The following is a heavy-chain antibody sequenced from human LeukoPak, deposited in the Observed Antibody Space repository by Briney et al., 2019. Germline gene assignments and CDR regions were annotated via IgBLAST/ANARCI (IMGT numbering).Heavy chain of an antibody. CDR3: ARAKNTYDYSIPLDY. J-gene: IGHJ4*02. CDR2: ISSSSSYI. CDR1: GFTFSSYN. V-gene: IGHV3-21*01. Sequence: GGSLRLSCAASGFTFSSYNVNWVRQAPGKGLEWVSSISSSSSYIYYADSVKGRFTISRDNAKNSLYLQMNSLRAEDTAVYYCARAKNTYDYSIPLDYWGQGTLVTVSS. D-gene: IGHD3-16*01.